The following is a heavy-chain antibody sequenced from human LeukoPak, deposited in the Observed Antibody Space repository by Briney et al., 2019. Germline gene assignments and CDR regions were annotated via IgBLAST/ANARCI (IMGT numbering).Heavy chain of an antibody. Sequence: GGSLRLSCAASGFTFSSYSMNWVRQAPGKGLEWVSYISSSSSTIYYADSVKGRFTISRDNAKNSLYLQMNSLRAEDTAVYYCARETDGYNLHYYMDVWGKGTTVTVSS. D-gene: IGHD5-24*01. J-gene: IGHJ6*03. CDR2: ISSSSSTI. V-gene: IGHV3-48*01. CDR3: ARETDGYNLHYYMDV. CDR1: GFTFSSYS.